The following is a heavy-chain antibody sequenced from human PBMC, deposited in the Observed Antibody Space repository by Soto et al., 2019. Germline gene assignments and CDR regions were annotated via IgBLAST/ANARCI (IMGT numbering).Heavy chain of an antibody. CDR3: ARSTGIAAASFDY. J-gene: IGHJ4*02. Sequence: QVQLQQWGAGLLKPSETLSLTCAVYGGSFSGYYWSWIRQPPGKGLEWIGEINHSGSTNYNPSLKSRVTISVDTSKNQFSLKLSSVIAADTAVYYCARSTGIAAASFDYWGQGTLVTVSS. CDR1: GGSFSGYY. D-gene: IGHD6-13*01. V-gene: IGHV4-34*01. CDR2: INHSGST.